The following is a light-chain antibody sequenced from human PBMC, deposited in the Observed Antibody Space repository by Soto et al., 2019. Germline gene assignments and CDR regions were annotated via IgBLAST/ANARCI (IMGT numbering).Light chain of an antibody. CDR1: EFISKF. CDR2: QAS. Sequence: DIQITQSPSTLSASVEDRVTITCRASEFISKFLAWYQQKPGTAPKLLIYQASRLESGVPSRFSGSGSGTEFTLTITSLQPDDFATYYCQHYNSYLETFGQGTKVEIK. CDR3: QHYNSYLET. J-gene: IGKJ1*01. V-gene: IGKV1-5*03.